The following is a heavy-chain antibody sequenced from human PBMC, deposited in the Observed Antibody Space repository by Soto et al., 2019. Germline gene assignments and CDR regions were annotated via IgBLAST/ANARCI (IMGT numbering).Heavy chain of an antibody. CDR3: TTVDTAMVIHFDY. V-gene: IGHV3-15*01. Sequence: LRLSCAASGFTFSDAWMTWVRQAPGKGLEWVGRIKSKTDGGTTDYAAPVKGRFTISRDDSKNTLYLQMNSLKTEDTAVYYCTTVDTAMVIHFDYWGQGTLVTVSS. CDR2: IKSKTDGGTT. CDR1: GFTFSDAW. J-gene: IGHJ4*02. D-gene: IGHD5-18*01.